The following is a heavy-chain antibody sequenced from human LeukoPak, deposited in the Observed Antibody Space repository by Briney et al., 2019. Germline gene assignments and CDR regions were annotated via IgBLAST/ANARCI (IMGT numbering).Heavy chain of an antibody. D-gene: IGHD5-18*01. CDR2: IRYDGSSK. Sequence: PGGSLRLSCAASGFTFSSYSMNWVRQAPGKGLEWVAFIRYDGSSKYYADSVKGRFTISRDNSKNTLYLQMNSLRAEGTAVYYCARDPQGVDTGGLLDYWGQGTLVTVSS. CDR3: ARDPQGVDTGGLLDY. V-gene: IGHV3-30*02. J-gene: IGHJ4*02. CDR1: GFTFSSYS.